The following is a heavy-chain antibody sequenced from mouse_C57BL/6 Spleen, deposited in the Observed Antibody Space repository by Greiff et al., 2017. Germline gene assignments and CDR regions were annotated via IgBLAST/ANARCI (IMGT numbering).Heavy chain of an antibody. D-gene: IGHD1-1*02. Sequence: EVQRVESGGGLVKPGGSLKLSCAASGFTFSSYAMSWVRQTPEKRLEWVATISDGGSYTYYPDNVKGRFTISRDNAKNNLYLQMSHLKSEDTAMYYCARGRPMGYYAMDYWGQGTSVTVSS. CDR2: ISDGGSYT. CDR1: GFTFSSYA. CDR3: ARGRPMGYYAMDY. V-gene: IGHV5-4*01. J-gene: IGHJ4*01.